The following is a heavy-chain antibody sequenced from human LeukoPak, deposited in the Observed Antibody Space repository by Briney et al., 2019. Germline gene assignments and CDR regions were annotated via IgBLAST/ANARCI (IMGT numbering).Heavy chain of an antibody. J-gene: IGHJ4*02. CDR1: GGSISSYSYY. D-gene: IGHD6-19*01. V-gene: IGHV4-39*07. Sequence: TSETLSLTCAVSGGSISSYSYYWGWIRQPPGKGLEWIGSMYHNGSTYYNPSLKSRVTISVDTSKNQFSLKLSSVTAADTAVYYCARLQSSGWYRYYYFDYWGQGTLVTVSS. CDR3: ARLQSSGWYRYYYFDY. CDR2: MYHNGST.